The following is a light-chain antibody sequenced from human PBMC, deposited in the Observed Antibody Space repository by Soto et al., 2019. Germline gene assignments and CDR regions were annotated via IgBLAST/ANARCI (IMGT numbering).Light chain of an antibody. J-gene: IGLJ1*01. CDR3: SSYERSGAYV. V-gene: IGLV2-14*03. CDR2: DVY. CDR1: SGDVGGHNA. Sequence: QSVLTQPASVSGSPGQSITLSCTGTSGDVGGHNAVSWYQQHPGKAPKLLIYDVYNRPSGASNRFSGSKSGNTASLTISGLQAEDEADYYFSSYERSGAYVFGTGTQLTVL.